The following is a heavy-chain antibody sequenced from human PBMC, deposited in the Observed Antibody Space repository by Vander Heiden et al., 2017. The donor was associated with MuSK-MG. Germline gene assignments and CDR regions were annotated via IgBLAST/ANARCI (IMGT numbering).Heavy chain of an antibody. V-gene: IGHV4-39*07. D-gene: IGHD3-10*01. CDR3: ARDIGGVTGAGFDH. J-gene: IGHJ4*02. CDR2: IFHSGST. Sequence: QVQLRESGPGLVKPSETLSLTCILSHDSIARSPYYWGWIRQPPGKGLEWIGSIFHSGSTYHNPSLKSRVTISVDTSKNQFSLKLRSVTAADTAVYYCARDIGGVTGAGFDHWGQGTLVTVSS. CDR1: HDSIARSPYY.